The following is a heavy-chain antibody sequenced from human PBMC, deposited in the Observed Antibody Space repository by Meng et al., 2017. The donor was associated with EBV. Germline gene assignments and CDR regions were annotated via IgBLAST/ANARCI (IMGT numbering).Heavy chain of an antibody. J-gene: IGHJ4*02. CDR1: GYTFTSYG. Sequence: QRVESGAEVKKPGASVKSSCKASGYTFTSYGISGVRQAPGQGLEWMGWISAYNGNTNYAQKLQGRVTMTTDTSTSTAYMELRSLRSDDTAVYYCARDGRLYDTPSPFDYWGQGTLVTVSS. CDR3: ARDGRLYDTPSPFDY. V-gene: IGHV1-18*01. D-gene: IGHD3-22*01. CDR2: ISAYNGNT.